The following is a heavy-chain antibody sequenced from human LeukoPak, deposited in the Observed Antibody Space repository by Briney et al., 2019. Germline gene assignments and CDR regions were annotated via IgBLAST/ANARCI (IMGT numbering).Heavy chain of an antibody. CDR3: ARDRDNIVAYGGLDY. Sequence: PGGSLRLSCAASGFTFSSYWMSWARQAPGKGVEWVANIKQDGSEKYYVDSVKGRFTISRDNAKNSLYLQMNSLRAEDTAVYYCARDRDNIVAYGGLDYWGQGTLVTVSS. V-gene: IGHV3-7*01. J-gene: IGHJ4*02. D-gene: IGHD5-12*01. CDR2: IKQDGSEK. CDR1: GFTFSSYW.